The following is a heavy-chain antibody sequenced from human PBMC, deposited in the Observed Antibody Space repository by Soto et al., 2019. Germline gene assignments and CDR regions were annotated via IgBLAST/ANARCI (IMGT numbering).Heavy chain of an antibody. D-gene: IGHD2-21*02. CDR1: GGSISSYY. Sequence: SETLSLTCIVSGGSISSYYWSWIRQPPGKGLEWIGYIYYRGSTNYNPSLKSRVTISVDTSKNQFSLKLTSMTAADTAVYYCARAPVVTTSYGTDVWGQGTTVTVS. J-gene: IGHJ6*02. V-gene: IGHV4-59*01. CDR3: ARAPVVTTSYGTDV. CDR2: IYYRGST.